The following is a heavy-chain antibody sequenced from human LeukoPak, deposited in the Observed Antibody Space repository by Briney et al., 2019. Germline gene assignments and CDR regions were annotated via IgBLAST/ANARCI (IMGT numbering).Heavy chain of an antibody. V-gene: IGHV3-30*04. J-gene: IGHJ5*02. CDR3: ARGSLWFGELSEYNWFDP. Sequence: GRSLRLSCAASGFTFSSYAMHWVRQAPGKGLEWVAVISYDGSNKYYADPVKGRFTISRDNSKNTLYLQMNSVRAEDTAVYYCARGSLWFGELSEYNWFDPWGQGTLVTVSS. CDR1: GFTFSSYA. CDR2: ISYDGSNK. D-gene: IGHD3-10*01.